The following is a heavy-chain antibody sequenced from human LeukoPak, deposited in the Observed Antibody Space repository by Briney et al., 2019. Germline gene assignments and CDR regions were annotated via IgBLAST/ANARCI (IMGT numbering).Heavy chain of an antibody. J-gene: IGHJ5*02. CDR2: IYYSGST. V-gene: IGHV4-38-2*02. CDR1: GYSISTGYY. Sequence: SETLSLTCTVSGYSISTGYYWDWIRQPPGKGLEWIGSIYYSGSTYYNPSLKSRVTISVDTSKNQFSLKLSSVTAADTAVYYCARLTYTTNESPPSVGFDPWGQGTLVTVSS. D-gene: IGHD2-2*02. CDR3: ARLTYTTNESPPSVGFDP.